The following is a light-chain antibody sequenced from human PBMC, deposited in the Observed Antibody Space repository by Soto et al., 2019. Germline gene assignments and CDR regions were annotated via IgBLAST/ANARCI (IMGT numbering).Light chain of an antibody. CDR1: SSDVGSYNL. Sequence: QSALTQPASGSGSPGQSITISYTKTSSDVGSYNLVSWYQQHPGKAPKLMIYEVSKRPSGVSNRFSGSKSGNTASLTISGLQAEDEADYYCCSYAGSSTFVFGPGTKVTVL. CDR3: CSYAGSSTFV. CDR2: EVS. V-gene: IGLV2-23*02. J-gene: IGLJ1*01.